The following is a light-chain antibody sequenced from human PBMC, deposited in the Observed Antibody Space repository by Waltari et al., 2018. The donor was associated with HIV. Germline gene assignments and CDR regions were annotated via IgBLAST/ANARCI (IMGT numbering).Light chain of an antibody. Sequence: VISMNQSPSLLSVSTGDRVTISCQMSQDIGSYLAWYRQKPGKAPELLIYDVSTLQSGVPSRFSGSGSGTDFTLTISCLQSEDFVTYYCQQYYSFPYTFGRGTKLEIK. V-gene: IGKV1D-8*01. CDR3: QQYYSFPYT. J-gene: IGKJ2*01. CDR2: DVS. CDR1: QDIGSY.